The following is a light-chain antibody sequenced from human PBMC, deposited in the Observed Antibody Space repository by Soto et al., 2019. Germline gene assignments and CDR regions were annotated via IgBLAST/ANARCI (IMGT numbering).Light chain of an antibody. CDR2: DVS. CDR3: SSYTSSSTLLYV. CDR1: SSDVGGYNY. V-gene: IGLV2-14*01. Sequence: QSALTQPASVSGSPGQSITISCTGTSSDVGGYNYVSWYQQHPGKAPKLMIYDVSNRPSGVSNRFSGSKSANTASLPISGLQADDEADYYCSSYTSSSTLLYVFGTGTKLTVL. J-gene: IGLJ1*01.